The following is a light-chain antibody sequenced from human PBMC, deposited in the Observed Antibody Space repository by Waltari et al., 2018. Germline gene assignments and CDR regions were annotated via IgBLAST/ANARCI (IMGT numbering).Light chain of an antibody. CDR2: DAS. Sequence: EIVLTQSPGNLALSPGERATLPCRASQRVSRTLAGYQQKPGQAPRLLIYDASSRATGTPDRFSGSGSGTYFSLTISRLEPEDFAVYYCQKYGSLPATFGQGTKVEIK. CDR3: QKYGSLPAT. CDR1: QRVSRT. J-gene: IGKJ1*01. V-gene: IGKV3-20*01.